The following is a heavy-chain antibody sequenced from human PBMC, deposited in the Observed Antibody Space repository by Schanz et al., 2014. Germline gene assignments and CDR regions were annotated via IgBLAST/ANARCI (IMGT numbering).Heavy chain of an antibody. CDR2: FGLDTDRI. J-gene: IGHJ6*02. Sequence: EGQLVESGGVLVQPGRSLRLSCAGSGLTFRQYAIHWVRHAPGKGLEWVAGFGLDTDRIDYGDSVKGRFTVSWDNSKTSLYLQMNSLRPEDTALYYCTKDILPGGADVWGQGTTVTVSS. D-gene: IGHD3-3*02. CDR3: TKDILPGGADV. V-gene: IGHV3-9*01. CDR1: GLTFRQYA.